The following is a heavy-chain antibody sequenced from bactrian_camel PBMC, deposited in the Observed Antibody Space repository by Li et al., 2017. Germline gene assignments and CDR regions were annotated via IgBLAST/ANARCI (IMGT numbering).Heavy chain of an antibody. V-gene: IGHV3S31*01. CDR3: AADGPRGYNSDYDVFYYEYNY. CDR1: GYTSSRHC. CDR2: IRRDGDE. Sequence: VQLVESVGGSVQAGGSLRLSCTHSGYTSSRHCMGWFRQAPGKAREGIAGIRRDGDEYYADSVKGRFTISRDNAKNTLYLQMNSLKPEDTAVYYCAADGPRGYNSDYDVFYYEYNYWGQGTQVTVS. D-gene: IGHD4*01. J-gene: IGHJ4*01.